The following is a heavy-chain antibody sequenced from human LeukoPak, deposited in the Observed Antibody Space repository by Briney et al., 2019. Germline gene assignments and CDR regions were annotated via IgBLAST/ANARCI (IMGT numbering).Heavy chain of an antibody. D-gene: IGHD5-24*01. Sequence: PGGSLRLSCAGSGFTFSSYWMSWVRQAPGKGLEWVANIKQDGSEKYYVDSVRGRFTTSRDNSKNTLYLQMNSLRAEDTAVYYCARDDTISGYYYYYMDVWGKGTTVTVSS. CDR2: IKQDGSEK. CDR3: ARDDTISGYYYYYMDV. CDR1: GFTFSSYW. V-gene: IGHV3-7*01. J-gene: IGHJ6*03.